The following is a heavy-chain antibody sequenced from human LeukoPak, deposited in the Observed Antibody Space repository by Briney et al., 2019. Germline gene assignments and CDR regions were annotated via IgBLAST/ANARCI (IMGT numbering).Heavy chain of an antibody. CDR3: ATDRGYYGSGSWFDP. Sequence: ASVKVSCKFSGYTLTELSMHWVRQAPGKGLEWVGGFDSEDGETNYAQKFQGRVTMTEDTSTDTAYMELSSLRSEDTAVYYCATDRGYYGSGSWFDPWGQGTLVTVSS. V-gene: IGHV1-24*01. CDR2: FDSEDGET. D-gene: IGHD3-10*01. J-gene: IGHJ5*02. CDR1: GYTLTELS.